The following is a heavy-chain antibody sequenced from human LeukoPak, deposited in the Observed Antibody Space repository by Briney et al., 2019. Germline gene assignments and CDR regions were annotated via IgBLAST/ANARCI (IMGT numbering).Heavy chain of an antibody. Sequence: GGSLRLSCAASGFTFSSYWMHWVRQAPGKGLVWVSRINTDGSSTSYADSVKGRFTISRDNSKNTLYLQMNSLRAEDTAVYYCAKNQAAAGIGPYYYYYMDVWGKGTTVTVSS. CDR1: GFTFSSYW. D-gene: IGHD6-13*01. J-gene: IGHJ6*03. CDR2: INTDGSST. V-gene: IGHV3-74*01. CDR3: AKNQAAAGIGPYYYYYMDV.